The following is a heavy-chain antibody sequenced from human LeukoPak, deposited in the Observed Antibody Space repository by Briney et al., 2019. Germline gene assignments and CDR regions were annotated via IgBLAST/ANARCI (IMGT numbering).Heavy chain of an antibody. Sequence: QPGGSLRLSCAASGFTFSSYGMHWVRQAPGKGLEWVAVIWYDGSNKYYADSVKGRFTISRDNSKNTLYLQMNSLRAEDTAVYYCARDLLPRAYYCDSSGYAHWGQGTLVTVSS. CDR2: IWYDGSNK. J-gene: IGHJ4*02. V-gene: IGHV3-33*01. CDR3: ARDLLPRAYYCDSSGYAH. CDR1: GFTFSSYG. D-gene: IGHD3-22*01.